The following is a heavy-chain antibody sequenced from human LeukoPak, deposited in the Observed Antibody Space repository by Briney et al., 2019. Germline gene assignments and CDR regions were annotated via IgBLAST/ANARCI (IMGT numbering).Heavy chain of an antibody. Sequence: GGSLRLSCAASGFTFSTYGMHWVRQAPGKGLEWMAVISYDGINKDCADSVKDRFTVSRDNSKNTLYLQMNSLRTEDTAVYYCVRDLVNFDYWGQGTLVTVSS. CDR1: GFTFSTYG. CDR3: VRDLVNFDY. V-gene: IGHV3-30*03. CDR2: ISYDGINK. J-gene: IGHJ4*02.